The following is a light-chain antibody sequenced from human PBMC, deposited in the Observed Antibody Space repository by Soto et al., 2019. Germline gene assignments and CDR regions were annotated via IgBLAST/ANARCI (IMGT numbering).Light chain of an antibody. CDR3: HQYGSTPFT. CDR2: GAS. CDR1: QGVSTNY. Sequence: EIVLTQSPGTLSLSPGDRATLSCRASQGVSTNYLAWYQQKLGQAPRLLNYGASSRATGIPDRFSGSGSGTDFTLTISRLEPEDFAVYYCHQYGSTPFTFGPGTKVDIK. V-gene: IGKV3-20*01. J-gene: IGKJ3*01.